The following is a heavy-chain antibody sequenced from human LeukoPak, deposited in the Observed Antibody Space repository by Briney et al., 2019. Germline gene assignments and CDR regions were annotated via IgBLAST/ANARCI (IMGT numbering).Heavy chain of an antibody. CDR3: ARSMVRGVSIDY. CDR1: GGSISSGSYY. Sequence: SQTLSLTCTVSGGSISSGSYYWSWIRQPAGKGLEWIGRIYTSGSTNYNPSLKSRVTISVDTSKNQFSLKLSSVTAADTAVYYCARSMVRGVSIDYWGQGTLVTVSS. J-gene: IGHJ4*02. D-gene: IGHD3-10*01. CDR2: IYTSGST. V-gene: IGHV4-61*02.